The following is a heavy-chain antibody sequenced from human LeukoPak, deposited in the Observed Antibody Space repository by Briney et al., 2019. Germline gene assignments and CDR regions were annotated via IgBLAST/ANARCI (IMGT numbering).Heavy chain of an antibody. CDR2: IYSGGST. D-gene: IGHD3-10*01. CDR3: ARDPYNSGSSYFDY. Sequence: GSLRLSCAVSGLTVSSNYMSWVRQAPGKGLEWVSAIYSGGSTFYADSVKGRFTISRDNSKNTLYLQMNSLRAEDTAVYYCARDPYNSGSSYFDYWGQGTLVSASS. V-gene: IGHV3-53*01. CDR1: GLTVSSNY. J-gene: IGHJ4*02.